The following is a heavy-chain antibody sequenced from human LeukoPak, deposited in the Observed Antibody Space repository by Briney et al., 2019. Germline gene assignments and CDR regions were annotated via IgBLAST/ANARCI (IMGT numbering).Heavy chain of an antibody. V-gene: IGHV3-53*01. CDR3: AKGSKEVLFTRDHYMDV. Sequence: GGSLRLSCAASGFTVSSNYMSWVRQAPGKGLEWVSVIYSGGSTYYADSVKGRFTISRDNSKDTLYLQMNSLRAEDTAVYYCAKGSKEVLFTRDHYMDVWGKGTTVTISS. J-gene: IGHJ6*03. D-gene: IGHD3-3*01. CDR1: GFTVSSNY. CDR2: IYSGGST.